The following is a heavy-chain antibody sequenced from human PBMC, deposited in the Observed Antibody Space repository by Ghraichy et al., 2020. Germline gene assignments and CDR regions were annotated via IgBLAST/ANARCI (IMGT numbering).Heavy chain of an antibody. CDR1: GFTFSSYA. CDR2: ISYDGSNK. J-gene: IGHJ4*02. CDR3: ASTLYWYYFDY. D-gene: IGHD2-8*02. V-gene: IGHV3-30-3*01. Sequence: GESLNISCAASGFTFSSYAMHWVRQAPGKGLEWVAVISYDGSNKYYADSVKGRFTISRDNSKNTLYLQMNSLRAEDTAVYYCASTLYWYYFDYWGQGTLVTVSS.